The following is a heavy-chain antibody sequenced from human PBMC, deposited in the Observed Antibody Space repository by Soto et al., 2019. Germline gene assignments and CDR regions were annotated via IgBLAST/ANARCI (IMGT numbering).Heavy chain of an antibody. CDR2: ISYTGSA. Sequence: VPQCVRYPFAYGSSKYSYGTFICQPPGKGLEWIGYISYTGSANYNASLKSRLTISVDTSKNQFSLKLSSVTAADTALYYCARVNYGDYYYGMDFWVQGTTVTGSS. CDR3: ARVNYGDYYYGMDF. V-gene: IGHV4-59*01. J-gene: IGHJ6*02. D-gene: IGHD4-17*01. CDR1: YGSSKYSY.